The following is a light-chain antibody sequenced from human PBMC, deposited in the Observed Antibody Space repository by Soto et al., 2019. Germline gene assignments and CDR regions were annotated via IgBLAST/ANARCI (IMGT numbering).Light chain of an antibody. Sequence: QSVLTQPPSASGTPGQRVTISCSGSSSNLGSNTVSWYQQLPGTAPKLLIYSNNQRPSGVPDRFSGSKSGTSASLAISGLQSEDEADYYCAAWDDSLNGAYVFGTGTKVTVL. V-gene: IGLV1-44*01. CDR2: SNN. CDR1: SSNLGSNT. J-gene: IGLJ1*01. CDR3: AAWDDSLNGAYV.